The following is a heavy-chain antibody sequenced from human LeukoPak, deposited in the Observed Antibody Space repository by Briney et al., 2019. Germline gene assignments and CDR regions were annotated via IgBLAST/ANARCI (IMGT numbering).Heavy chain of an antibody. V-gene: IGHV1-2*02. CDR2: INPNSGGT. J-gene: IGHJ3*01. D-gene: IGHD3-16*02. Sequence: ASVKVSCKASGYTFTGYYMHWVRQAPGQGLEWMGWINPNSGGTNYAQKFQGRVTMTRDTSISTAYMELSRLRSDDTAVYYCARDLGDYDYVWGGYPDSAFDFWGQGTMVTVSS. CDR3: ARDLGDYDYVWGGYPDSAFDF. CDR1: GYTFTGYY.